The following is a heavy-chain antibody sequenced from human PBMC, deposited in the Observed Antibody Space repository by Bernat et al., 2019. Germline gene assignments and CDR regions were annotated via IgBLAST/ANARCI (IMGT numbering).Heavy chain of an antibody. CDR2: INPSGGST. CDR1: GYTFTSYY. J-gene: IGHJ6*02. V-gene: IGHV1-46*01. Sequence: QLQLVQSGAEVKKPGASVKVSCKASGYTFTSYYMHWVRQAPGQGLEWMGIINPSGGSTSYAQKFQGRVTMTRDTSTSTVYMELSSLRSEDTAVYYCARDLWAGPHYYYYGMDVWGQGTTVTVSS. CDR3: ARDLWAGPHYYYYGMDV. D-gene: IGHD6-19*01.